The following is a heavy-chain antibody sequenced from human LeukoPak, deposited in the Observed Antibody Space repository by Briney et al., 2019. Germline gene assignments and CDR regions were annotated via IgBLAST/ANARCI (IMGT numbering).Heavy chain of an antibody. V-gene: IGHV3-23*01. J-gene: IGHJ4*02. CDR3: AKFPYDSSGYYYGEDY. CDR1: GFTFSSYG. Sequence: GGTLRLSCAASGFTFSSYGMSWVRQAPGKGLEWVSAISGSGGSTYYADSVKGWFTISRDNSKNTLYLQMNSLRAEDTAVYYCAKFPYDSSGYYYGEDYWGQGTLVTVSS. D-gene: IGHD3-22*01. CDR2: ISGSGGST.